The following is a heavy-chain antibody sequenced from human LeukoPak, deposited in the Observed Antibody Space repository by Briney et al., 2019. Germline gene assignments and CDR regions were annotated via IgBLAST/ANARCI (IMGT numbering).Heavy chain of an antibody. V-gene: IGHV3-53*01. CDR2: MYTGGTT. J-gene: IGHJ4*02. Sequence: GGSLTLSCAASGFTVSGTHMSWVRQAPAKGLEWVSAMYTGGTTYYADSVKGRFTISRDNSRNTLFLHMSSLRADDTAVYYCAKDEATSGGGLASWGQGTLVRVSS. CDR3: AKDEATSGGGLAS. CDR1: GFTVSGTH. D-gene: IGHD3-16*01.